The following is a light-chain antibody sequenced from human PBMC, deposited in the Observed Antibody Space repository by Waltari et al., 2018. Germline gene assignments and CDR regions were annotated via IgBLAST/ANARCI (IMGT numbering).Light chain of an antibody. J-gene: IGLJ3*02. V-gene: IGLV2-14*01. CDR3: SSYTLTDTRV. Sequence: QSALTQPASVSASPGQSITISCSGTSSDVGAYNLVSWYRQYPGKAPQLIIYDIRTRPSGISDRFSGEKSDNTASLTISGLRAEDEADYYCSSYTLTDTRVFGGGT. CDR1: SSDVGAYNL. CDR2: DIR.